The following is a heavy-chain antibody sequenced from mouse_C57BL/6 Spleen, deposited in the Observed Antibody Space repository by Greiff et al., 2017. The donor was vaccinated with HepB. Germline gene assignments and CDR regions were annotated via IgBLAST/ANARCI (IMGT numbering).Heavy chain of an antibody. V-gene: IGHV1-50*01. CDR2: IDPSDSYT. Sequence: VKLQQPGAELVKPGASVKLSCKASGYTFTSYWMQWVKQRPGQGLEWIGEIDPSDSYTNYNQKFKGKATLTVDTSSSTAYMQLSSLTSEDSAVYYCARRDYSNYGFAYWGQGTLVTVSA. D-gene: IGHD2-5*01. CDR1: GYTFTSYW. CDR3: ARRDYSNYGFAY. J-gene: IGHJ3*01.